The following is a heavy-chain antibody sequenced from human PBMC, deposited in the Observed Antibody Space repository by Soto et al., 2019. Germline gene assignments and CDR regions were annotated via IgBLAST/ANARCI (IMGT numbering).Heavy chain of an antibody. D-gene: IGHD2-21*02. CDR1: GYPFTHHW. V-gene: IGHV5-10-1*01. CDR3: AIHGHEAVRSGYCGTY. CDR2: INPSDSHT. Sequence: WDPLKLSCQVSGYPFTHHWITLGRQMPGTGLEWMGRINPSDSHTNYSPSFQGHVTMSVDKSISTAYLKWSSLKASDSAMYYCAIHGHEAVRSGYCGTYCGQATMVTV. J-gene: IGHJ4*02.